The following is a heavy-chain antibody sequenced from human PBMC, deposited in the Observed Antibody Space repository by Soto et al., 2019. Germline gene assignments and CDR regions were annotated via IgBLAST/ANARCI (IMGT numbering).Heavy chain of an antibody. CDR3: ARNGYTYGMDV. Sequence: QVQLQESGPGLVKPSQTLSLTCTVSGGSITSGGFYWSWVRQHPGKGLEWIGYIYHSGSTNIYDTGSTHYNPSLKSRVIISADTSQNQVSLRLSFVTAADTAVYYCARNGYTYGMDVWGQGATVTVS. D-gene: IGHD5-18*01. CDR1: GGSITSGGFY. V-gene: IGHV4-31*03. J-gene: IGHJ6*02. CDR2: IYHSGSTNIYDTGST.